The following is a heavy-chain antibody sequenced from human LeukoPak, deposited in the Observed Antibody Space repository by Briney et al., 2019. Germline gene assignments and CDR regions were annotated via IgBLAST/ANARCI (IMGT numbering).Heavy chain of an antibody. V-gene: IGHV3-64D*06. D-gene: IGHD5-18*01. CDR3: GKGGIQLWFGYFDY. CDR2: ISSNGGST. J-gene: IGHJ4*02. Sequence: GGSLRLSCSASGFTFSSYAMHWVRQAPGKGLEYVSAISSNGGSTYYADSVKGRFTISRDNSKNTLYLQMSSLRAEDTAVYYCGKGGIQLWFGYFDYWGQGTLVTVSS. CDR1: GFTFSSYA.